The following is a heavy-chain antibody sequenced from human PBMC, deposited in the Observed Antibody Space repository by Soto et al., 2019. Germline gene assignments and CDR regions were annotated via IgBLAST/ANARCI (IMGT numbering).Heavy chain of an antibody. CDR2: INHSGST. D-gene: IGHD2-8*01. CDR3: ARDQAWVIMSYYYYYGMDV. CDR1: GGSFSGYY. Sequence: SLTCAVYGGSFSGYYWSWIRQPPGKGLEWIGEINHSGSTNYNPSLKSRVTISVDTSKNQFSLKLSSVTAADTAVYYCARDQAWVIMSYYYYYGMDVWGQGTTVTVSS. J-gene: IGHJ6*02. V-gene: IGHV4-34*01.